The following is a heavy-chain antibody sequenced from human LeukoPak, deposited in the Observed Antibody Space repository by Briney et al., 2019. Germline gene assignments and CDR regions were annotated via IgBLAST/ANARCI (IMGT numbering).Heavy chain of an antibody. Sequence: GASVKVSCKASGYTFTGYYMHWVRQAPGQGLEWMGWINPNSGGTNYAQKFQGRVTMTRDTSISTAHMELSRLRSDDTAVYYCARDKDSSGNWFDPWGQGTLVTVSS. CDR3: ARDKDSSGNWFDP. D-gene: IGHD3-22*01. CDR1: GYTFTGYY. J-gene: IGHJ5*02. V-gene: IGHV1-2*02. CDR2: INPNSGGT.